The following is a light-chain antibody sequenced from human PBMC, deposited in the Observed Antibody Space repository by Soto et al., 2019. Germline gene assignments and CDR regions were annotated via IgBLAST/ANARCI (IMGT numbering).Light chain of an antibody. V-gene: IGLV2-14*01. J-gene: IGLJ1*01. CDR1: SSDVGGYDY. CDR2: EVT. CDR3: QSYTSSASRV. Sequence: QSVLTQPAAVSGSPGQSITISCSGTSSDVGGYDYVSWYQQHPGKAPKILIYEVTYRPSVVSNRFSGSKSGNTASLTISGLQAEDEADYYCQSYTSSASRVFGTGTKVTVL.